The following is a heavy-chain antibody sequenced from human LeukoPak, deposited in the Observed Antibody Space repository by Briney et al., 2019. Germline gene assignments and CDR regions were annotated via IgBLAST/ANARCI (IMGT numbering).Heavy chain of an antibody. J-gene: IGHJ5*02. V-gene: IGHV3-23*01. D-gene: IGHD1-26*01. CDR1: GFTFSSYA. CDR2: ISGSGGST. Sequence: GGSLRLSCAASGFTFSSYAMSWVRQAPGKGLEWVSAISGSGGSTYYADPVKGRFTISRDNSKNTLYLQMNSLRAEDTAVYYCANGGSYNWFDPWGQGTLVTVSS. CDR3: ANGGSYNWFDP.